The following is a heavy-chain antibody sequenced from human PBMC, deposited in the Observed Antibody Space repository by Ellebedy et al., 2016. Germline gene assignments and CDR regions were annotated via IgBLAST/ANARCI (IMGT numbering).Heavy chain of an antibody. CDR3: AKGIVHYYYGMDV. Sequence: ASVKVSCKASGGTLSSFAISWVRQAPGQGLEWMGVIIPILGTTNYAQKFQGRVTITADESTRTAYMELSSLRSDDTAVYYCAKGIVHYYYGMDVWGQGTTVTVSS. V-gene: IGHV1-69*13. CDR1: GGTLSSFA. J-gene: IGHJ6*02. D-gene: IGHD3-16*02. CDR2: IIPILGTT.